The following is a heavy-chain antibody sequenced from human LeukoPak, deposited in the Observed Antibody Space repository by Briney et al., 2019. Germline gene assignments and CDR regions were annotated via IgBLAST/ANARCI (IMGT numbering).Heavy chain of an antibody. D-gene: IGHD3-3*01. CDR1: GYTFTSYG. Sequence: GASVKVSCKASGYTFTSYGISWVRQAPGQGLEWMGWISAYNGNTNYAQKLQGRVTMTTDTSTSTAYMEPRSLRSDDTAVYYCARVPLDDFWSGYYPLAYWGQGTLVTVSS. V-gene: IGHV1-18*01. CDR3: ARVPLDDFWSGYYPLAY. J-gene: IGHJ4*02. CDR2: ISAYNGNT.